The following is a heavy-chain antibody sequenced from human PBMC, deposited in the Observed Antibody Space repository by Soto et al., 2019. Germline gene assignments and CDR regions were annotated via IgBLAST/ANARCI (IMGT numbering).Heavy chain of an antibody. Sequence: PGGSLRLSCAASGFTFSSYAMHWVRQAPGKGLEWVAVISYDGSNKYYADSVKGRFTISRDNSKNTLYLQMNSLRAEDTAVYYCARVEHFFIVALMGPFDPWGQGTLVTVSA. V-gene: IGHV3-30-3*01. CDR2: ISYDGSNK. D-gene: IGHD2-21*01. CDR3: ARVEHFFIVALMGPFDP. CDR1: GFTFSSYA. J-gene: IGHJ5*02.